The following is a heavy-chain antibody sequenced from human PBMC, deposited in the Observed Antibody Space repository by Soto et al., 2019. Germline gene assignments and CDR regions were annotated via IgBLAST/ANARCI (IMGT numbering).Heavy chain of an antibody. D-gene: IGHD3-10*01. Sequence: GESLNISCKGSGYRFTSYWIGWLRQMPGKGLEGMGIIYPGDPHTRYSPSFQGQVTISADKSISTAYLQWSSLKASDTAMYYCARLITMVRGVINVFPYGMDVWGQGTTVTVSS. CDR3: ARLITMVRGVINVFPYGMDV. J-gene: IGHJ6*02. CDR1: GYRFTSYW. CDR2: IYPGDPHT. V-gene: IGHV5-51*01.